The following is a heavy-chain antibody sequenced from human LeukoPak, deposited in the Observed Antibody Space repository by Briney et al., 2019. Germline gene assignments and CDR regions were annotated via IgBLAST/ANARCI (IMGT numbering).Heavy chain of an antibody. J-gene: IGHJ5*02. V-gene: IGHV4-34*01. CDR3: ATSRARYCSSTSCYVFDP. Sequence: SETLSLTCAVYGGSFSGYYWSWIRQPPGKGLEWIGSIYYSGSTYYNPSLKSRVTISVDTSKNQFSLKLSSVTAADTAVYYCATSRARYCSSTSCYVFDPWGQGTLVTVSS. CDR1: GGSFSGYY. CDR2: IYYSGST. D-gene: IGHD2-2*01.